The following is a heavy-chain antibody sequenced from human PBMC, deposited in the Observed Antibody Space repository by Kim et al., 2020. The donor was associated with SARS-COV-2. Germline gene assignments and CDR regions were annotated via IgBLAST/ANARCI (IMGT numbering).Heavy chain of an antibody. CDR1: RYTLSDYS. D-gene: IGHD6-13*01. Sequence: ASVKVSCKASRYTLSDYSMHWVRQAPGQRLEWMGWINTDNGETKYSQKFQGRVPITRDTSANTAYMELSSLRSEDTAVYYFARASLPRSYSSNWYYFDFWGQGTQVNVSS. CDR2: INTDNGET. V-gene: IGHV1-3*04. CDR3: ARASLPRSYSSNWYYFDF. J-gene: IGHJ4*02.